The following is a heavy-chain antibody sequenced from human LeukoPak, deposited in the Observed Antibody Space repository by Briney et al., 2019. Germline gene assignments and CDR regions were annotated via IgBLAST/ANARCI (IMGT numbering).Heavy chain of an antibody. CDR1: GFTFSSYA. J-gene: IGHJ4*02. CDR3: ARVHKSLWFGDRKLDY. D-gene: IGHD3-10*01. V-gene: IGHV3-23*01. CDR2: ISGSGGST. Sequence: PGGSLRLSCAASGFTFSSYAMSWVRQAPGKGLEWVSAISGSGGSTYYADSVKGRFTISRDNSKNTLYLQMNSLRAEDTAVYYCARVHKSLWFGDRKLDYWGQGTLVTVSS.